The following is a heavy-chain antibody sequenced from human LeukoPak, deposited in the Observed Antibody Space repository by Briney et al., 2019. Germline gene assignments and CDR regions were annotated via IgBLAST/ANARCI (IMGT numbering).Heavy chain of an antibody. D-gene: IGHD2-2*01. CDR1: GGSIRSSSYF. Sequence: SETLSLTCTVSGGSIRSSSYFWGWIRQPPGKGLEWIGSIYYSGNTYYNPSLKSRVTISVDTSKNQFSLNLSSVTAADTAVYYCASFLGYCSRTSCYGWFDPWGQGTLVGVSS. J-gene: IGHJ5*02. CDR2: IYYSGNT. CDR3: ASFLGYCSRTSCYGWFDP. V-gene: IGHV4-39*01.